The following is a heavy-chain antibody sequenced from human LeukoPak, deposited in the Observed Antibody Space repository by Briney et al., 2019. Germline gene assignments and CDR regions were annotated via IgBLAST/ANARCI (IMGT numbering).Heavy chain of an antibody. CDR2: IKNKGGGGTI. CDR1: GFTFNHAW. D-gene: IGHD3-22*01. J-gene: IGHJ5*02. V-gene: IGHV3-15*07. CDR3: ATGGGYNSIDL. Sequence: PGGSLRLSCAASGFTFNHAWLNWVRQTPEKGLEWVGLIKNKGGGGTIDYAAPVEGRFTISRDDTKNTLYLQMNSLKTEDTAVYYCATGGGYNSIDLWGQGTLVTVSS.